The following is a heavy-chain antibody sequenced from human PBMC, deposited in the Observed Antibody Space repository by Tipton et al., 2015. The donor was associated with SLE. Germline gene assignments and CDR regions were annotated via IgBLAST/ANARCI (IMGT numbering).Heavy chain of an antibody. CDR2: VSNDGSKD. CDR3: ARDDAEADHIDC. V-gene: IGHV3-30*03. CDR1: GFTFGAYG. D-gene: IGHD6-19*01. J-gene: IGHJ4*02. Sequence: SLRLSCAASGFTFGAYGMHWVRQAPGKGLEWMAIVSNDGSKDAYADSVKGRFTISRDNSKNTLYLHMNSLRAEDTAVYYCARDDAEADHIDCWGQGTLVTVSS.